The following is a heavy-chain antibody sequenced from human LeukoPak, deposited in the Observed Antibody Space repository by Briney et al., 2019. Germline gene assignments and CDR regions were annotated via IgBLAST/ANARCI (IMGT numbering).Heavy chain of an antibody. D-gene: IGHD5-12*01. Sequence: PGGSLRLSCAASGFTFSSYAMSWVRQAPGKGLEWVSAIGRRGVSTYYADSVKGRFTISRDNSKNTLYLQMNSLRAEDTAVYYCPPPITVRINWFDSWGQGTLVTVSS. CDR2: IGRRGVST. J-gene: IGHJ5*01. V-gene: IGHV3-23*01. CDR1: GFTFSSYA. CDR3: PPPITVRINWFDS.